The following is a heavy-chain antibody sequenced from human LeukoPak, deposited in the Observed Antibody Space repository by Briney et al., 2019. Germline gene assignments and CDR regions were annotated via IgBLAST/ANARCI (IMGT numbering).Heavy chain of an antibody. Sequence: ASVKVSCKASGYTFTSYYMHWVRQAPGQGLEWMGIINPSGGSTSYAQKFQGRVTMTRDTSTSTVYMELSSLRSEDTAMYYCAREGPYDSSGYYPFDVWGKGTTVTVSS. CDR2: INPSGGST. V-gene: IGHV1-46*01. J-gene: IGHJ6*04. CDR3: AREGPYDSSGYYPFDV. D-gene: IGHD3-22*01. CDR1: GYTFTSYY.